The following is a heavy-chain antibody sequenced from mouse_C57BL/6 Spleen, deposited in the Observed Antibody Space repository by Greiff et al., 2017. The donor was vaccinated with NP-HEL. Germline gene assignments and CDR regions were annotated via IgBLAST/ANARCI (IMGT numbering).Heavy chain of an antibody. CDR1: GFTFSDYG. Sequence: EVKVVESGGGLVKPGGSLKLSCAASGFTFSDYGMHWVRQAPEKGLEWVAYISSGSSTIYYADTVKGRFTISRDNAKNTLFLQMTSLRSEDTAMYYCARRDYGSSYDAMDYWSRNLSHRLL. D-gene: IGHD1-1*01. V-gene: IGHV5-17*01. CDR3: ARRDYGSSYDAMDY. CDR2: ISSGSSTI. J-gene: IGHJ4*01.